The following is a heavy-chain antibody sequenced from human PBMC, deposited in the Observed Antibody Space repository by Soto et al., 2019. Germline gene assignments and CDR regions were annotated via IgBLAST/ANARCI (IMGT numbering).Heavy chain of an antibody. CDR1: GVSISSNYY. Sequence: QVLLQESGAGLVQPSGTLSLSCVVSGVSISSNYYWGWVRQRPGKGLEWLGDISHIGSVNYNPSLKSRVTISMDKSQNQFSLKVNSVTAADTAVYYCARSFGWYAIDYWGQGTLVIVSS. J-gene: IGHJ4*02. V-gene: IGHV4-4*02. D-gene: IGHD6-19*01. CDR2: ISHIGSV. CDR3: ARSFGWYAIDY.